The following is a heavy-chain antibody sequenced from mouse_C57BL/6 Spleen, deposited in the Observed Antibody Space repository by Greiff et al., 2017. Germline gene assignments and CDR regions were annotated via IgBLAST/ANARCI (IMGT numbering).Heavy chain of an antibody. D-gene: IGHD2-5*01. CDR2: IYPGSGST. Sequence: QVQLQQPGAELVQPGASVKMSCKASGYTFTSYWITWVKQRPGQGLEWIGDIYPGSGSTNYNEKFKSKATLTVDKSSSTAYMQLSSLTSEDSAVYYCAREDSNYGFAYWGQGTLVTVSA. V-gene: IGHV1-55*01. CDR1: GYTFTSYW. J-gene: IGHJ3*01. CDR3: AREDSNYGFAY.